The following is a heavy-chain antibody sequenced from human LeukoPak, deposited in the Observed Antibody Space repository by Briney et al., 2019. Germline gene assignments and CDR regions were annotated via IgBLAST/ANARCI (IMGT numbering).Heavy chain of an antibody. Sequence: ASVKLSCKASGGTLSSYAISWVRQAPGQGLEWMGGIIPIFGTANYAQKFQGSVTITADESTSTAYMELSSLRSEDTAVYYCARAWDFDIVVVPWFDPWGQGTLVTVSS. CDR3: ARAWDFDIVVVPWFDP. CDR2: IIPIFGTA. D-gene: IGHD2-2*01. CDR1: GGTLSSYA. V-gene: IGHV1-69*13. J-gene: IGHJ5*02.